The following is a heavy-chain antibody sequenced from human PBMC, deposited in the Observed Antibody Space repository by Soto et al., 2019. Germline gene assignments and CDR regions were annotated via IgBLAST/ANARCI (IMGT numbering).Heavy chain of an antibody. CDR3: ASLGERWYVGTQDYYFDY. D-gene: IGHD6-13*01. CDR2: IYYSGST. CDR1: GGSISSGGYY. Sequence: ASETLSLTCTVSGGSISSGGYYWSWIRQHPGKGLERIGYIYYSGSTYYNPSLKSRVTISVDTSKNQFSLKLSSVTAADTAVYYCASLGERWYVGTQDYYFDYWGQGTLVTVSS. V-gene: IGHV4-31*03. J-gene: IGHJ4*02.